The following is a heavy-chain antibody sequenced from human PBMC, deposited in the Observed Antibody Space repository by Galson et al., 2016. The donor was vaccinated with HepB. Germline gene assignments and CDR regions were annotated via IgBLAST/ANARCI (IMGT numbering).Heavy chain of an antibody. CDR1: GFTFSRYA. CDR3: AKEVVGSTPQYWFDS. D-gene: IGHD1-26*01. CDR2: ISGSGDST. V-gene: IGHV3-23*01. Sequence: LRLSCAVSGFTFSRYAMTWVRQAPGKGLEWVSDISGSGDSTYYADSVQGRFIISRDNSQNTLNLQKSSLRAEDTAVYFCAKEVVGSTPQYWFDSWGQGTLVTVSS. J-gene: IGHJ5*01.